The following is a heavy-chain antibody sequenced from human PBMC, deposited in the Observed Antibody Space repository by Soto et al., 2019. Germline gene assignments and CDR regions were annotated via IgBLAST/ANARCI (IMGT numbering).Heavy chain of an antibody. V-gene: IGHV1-69*13. D-gene: IGHD3-3*01. CDR2: IIPIFGTA. Sequence: GASVKVSCKASGGTFSSYAISWVRQAPGQGLEWMGGIIPIFGTANYAQKFQGRVTITADESTSTAYMELSSLRSEDTAVYYCARSSPDFFWFDPWGQGTLVTVSS. CDR1: GGTFSSYA. CDR3: ARSSPDFFWFDP. J-gene: IGHJ5*02.